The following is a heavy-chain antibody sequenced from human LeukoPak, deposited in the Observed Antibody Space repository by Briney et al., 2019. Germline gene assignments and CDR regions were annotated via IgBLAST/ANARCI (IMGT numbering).Heavy chain of an antibody. D-gene: IGHD6-19*01. Sequence: GGSLRLSCAAFGFTFSSYTMSWVRQAPGKGLEWVSAISGSGGSTYYADSVKGRFTISRDNSKNTLYLQMNSLRAEDTAVYYCAKGQQWLNRFDPWGQGTLVTVSS. V-gene: IGHV3-23*01. J-gene: IGHJ5*02. CDR2: ISGSGGST. CDR1: GFTFSSYT. CDR3: AKGQQWLNRFDP.